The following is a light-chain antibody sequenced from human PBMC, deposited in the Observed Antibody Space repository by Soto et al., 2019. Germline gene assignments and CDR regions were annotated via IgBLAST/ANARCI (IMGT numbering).Light chain of an antibody. V-gene: IGKV1-8*01. CDR2: AAS. CDR3: QQYYSYPL. Sequence: AIRMTQSPSSLSASTGDRVTITCRASQGISSYLAWYQQKPGKAPKLLIYAASTLQSGVPSRFSGSGSGTDFTLTISCLQSVDFATYYCQQYYSYPLFGQGTKLEIK. J-gene: IGKJ2*01. CDR1: QGISSY.